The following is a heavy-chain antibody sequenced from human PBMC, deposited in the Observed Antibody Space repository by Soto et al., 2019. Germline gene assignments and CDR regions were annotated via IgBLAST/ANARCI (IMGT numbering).Heavy chain of an antibody. J-gene: IGHJ6*02. CDR2: ISGSGGST. Sequence: GGSLRLSCAASGFTFSSYAMSWVRQAPGKGLEWVSAISGSGGSTYYADSVKGRFTISRDNSKNTLYLQMNSLRAEDTAVYYRAKGLDSGSSYYYYYYGMDVWGQGTTVTVSS. CDR1: GFTFSSYA. CDR3: AKGLDSGSSYYYYYYGMDV. D-gene: IGHD3-10*01. V-gene: IGHV3-23*01.